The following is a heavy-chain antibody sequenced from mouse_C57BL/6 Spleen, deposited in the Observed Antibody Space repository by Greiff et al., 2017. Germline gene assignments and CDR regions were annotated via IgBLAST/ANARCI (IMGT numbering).Heavy chain of an antibody. Sequence: QVQLQQSGAELVRPGTSVKMSCKASGYTFTNYWIGWAKQRPGHGLEWIGDIYTGGGYTNYNEKVKGKATLTADKASSTAYMQCSSLTSEDSAIYYCARSGDYFMDYWGQGTSVTVSS. D-gene: IGHD2-13*01. CDR3: ARSGDYFMDY. V-gene: IGHV1-63*01. CDR1: GYTFTNYW. J-gene: IGHJ4*01. CDR2: IYTGGGYT.